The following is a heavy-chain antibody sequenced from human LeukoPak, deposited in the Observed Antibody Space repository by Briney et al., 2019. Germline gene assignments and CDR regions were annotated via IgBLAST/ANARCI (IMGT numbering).Heavy chain of an antibody. Sequence: ASVKVSCKASGYTFTSYYIHWVRQAPGQGLEWMGVINPSSGGTSYAQKFQGRVTMTRDTSTGTVYMALSRLRSEVTAVYYWARPVCSYGLDYWGQETLVTVSS. CDR2: INPSSGGT. V-gene: IGHV1-46*01. J-gene: IGHJ4*02. CDR1: GYTFTSYY. CDR3: ARPVCSYGLDY. D-gene: IGHD5-18*01.